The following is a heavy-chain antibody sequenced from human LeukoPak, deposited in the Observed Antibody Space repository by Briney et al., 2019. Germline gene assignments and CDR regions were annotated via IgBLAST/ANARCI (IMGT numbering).Heavy chain of an antibody. CDR2: IIPILGIA. CDR3: AREGGIVVVVAATHNWFDP. Sequence: GASVKVSCKASGGTFSSYAISWVRQAPGQGLEWMGRIIPILGIANYAQKFQGRVTITADKSTSTAYMELSSLRSEDTAVYYCAREGGIVVVVAATHNWFDPWGQGTLVTVSS. J-gene: IGHJ5*02. D-gene: IGHD2-15*01. CDR1: GGTFSSYA. V-gene: IGHV1-69*04.